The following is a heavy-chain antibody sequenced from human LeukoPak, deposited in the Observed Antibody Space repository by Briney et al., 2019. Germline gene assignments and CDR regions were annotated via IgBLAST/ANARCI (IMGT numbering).Heavy chain of an antibody. J-gene: IGHJ6*02. CDR3: ARDTPPGYAIENGMDV. CDR2: FDPEDGET. V-gene: IGHV1-24*01. Sequence: ASVKVSCKVSGYTLTELSMHWARQAPGKGLEWMGGFDPEDGETIYAQKFQGRVTMTEDTSTDTAYMELSSLRSEDTAVYYCARDTPPGYAIENGMDVWGQGTTVTVSS. CDR1: GYTLTELS. D-gene: IGHD2-8*01.